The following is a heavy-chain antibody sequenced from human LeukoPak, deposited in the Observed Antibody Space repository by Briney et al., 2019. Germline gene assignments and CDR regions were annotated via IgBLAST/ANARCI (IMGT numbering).Heavy chain of an antibody. CDR3: AKASKAIFGVVTLFDY. J-gene: IGHJ4*02. D-gene: IGHD3-3*01. CDR2: ISGSGDST. V-gene: IGHV3-23*01. CDR1: GFTFSSYA. Sequence: GGSLRLSCAASGFTFSSYAMNWVRQAPGKGLEWVSTISGSGDSTYYAGSVKGRFTISRDNSKNTLYLQMSSLRAEDTSVYYCAKASKAIFGVVTLFDYWGQGTLVTVSS.